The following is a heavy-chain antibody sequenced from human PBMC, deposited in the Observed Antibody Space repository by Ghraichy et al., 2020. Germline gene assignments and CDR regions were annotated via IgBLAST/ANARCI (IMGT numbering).Heavy chain of an antibody. V-gene: IGHV6-1*01. CDR1: GDNVSSNSAA. CDR2: TYYRSKWYN. J-gene: IGHJ6*02. D-gene: IGHD5-12*01. Sequence: SQTLSLTCAISGDNVSSNSAAWNWIRQSPSRGLEWLGRTYYRSKWYNDYAVSVKSRIIINTDTSKNPFSLQLNSVTPEDTAVYLCAREITQYSGYDWAASRSLHNYNGMDVWGQGTTVTVSS. CDR3: AREITQYSGYDWAASRSLHNYNGMDV.